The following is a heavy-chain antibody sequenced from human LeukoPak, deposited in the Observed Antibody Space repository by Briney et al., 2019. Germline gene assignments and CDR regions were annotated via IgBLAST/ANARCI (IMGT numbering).Heavy chain of an antibody. J-gene: IGHJ3*02. V-gene: IGHV3-53*04. Sequence: PGGSLRLSCVASGSTVTNNYMTWVRQAPGKGLEWVSIMYSGGRTYYADSVKGRFTISRHNSKNTLYLQMNSLRGEDTALYYCARGIAVAANGDAFDIWGQGTMVTVSS. CDR2: MYSGGRT. CDR3: ARGIAVAANGDAFDI. D-gene: IGHD6-19*01. CDR1: GSTVTNNY.